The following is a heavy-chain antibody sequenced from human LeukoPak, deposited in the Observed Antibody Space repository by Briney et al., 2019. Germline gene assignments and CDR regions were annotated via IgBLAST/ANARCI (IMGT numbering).Heavy chain of an antibody. CDR3: ARVGYSYGYYYYGMDV. Sequence: PGGSLRLSCAASGFTFSSFEMNWVRQAPGKGLEWVSYISSSGSTINYADSVKGRFTISRDNAKNSLYLQMDSLRGEDTAVYYCARVGYSYGYYYYGMDVWAKGPRSPSP. V-gene: IGHV3-48*03. J-gene: IGHJ6*02. CDR1: GFTFSSFE. D-gene: IGHD5-18*01. CDR2: ISSSGSTI.